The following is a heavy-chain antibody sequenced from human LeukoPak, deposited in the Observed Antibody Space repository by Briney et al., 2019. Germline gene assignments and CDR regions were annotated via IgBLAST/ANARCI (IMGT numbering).Heavy chain of an antibody. CDR3: ARDKATMYYGSGSFDY. J-gene: IGHJ4*02. CDR1: GDSVSSNSAA. V-gene: IGHV6-1*01. Sequence: SQTLSLTCAISGDSVSSNSAAWNWIRQSPSRGLEWLGRTYYRSKWHNDYAVSVKSRITINPDTSKNQFSLQLNSVTPEDTAVYYCARDKATMYYGSGSFDYWGQGTLVTVSS. CDR2: TYYRSKWHN. D-gene: IGHD3-10*01.